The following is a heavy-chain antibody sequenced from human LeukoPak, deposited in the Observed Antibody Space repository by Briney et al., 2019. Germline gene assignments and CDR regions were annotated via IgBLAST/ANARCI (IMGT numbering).Heavy chain of an antibody. CDR3: AKDRDTAGQRWLHPLDY. D-gene: IGHD5-24*01. CDR1: GFTFSSYG. V-gene: IGHV3-30*02. Sequence: GSLRLSCAASGFTFSSYGMHWVRQAPGKGLEWVAFIRYDGSNKYYADSVKGRFTISRDNSKNTLYLQMNSLRAEDTAVYYCAKDRDTAGQRWLHPLDYWGQGTLVTVSS. J-gene: IGHJ4*02. CDR2: IRYDGSNK.